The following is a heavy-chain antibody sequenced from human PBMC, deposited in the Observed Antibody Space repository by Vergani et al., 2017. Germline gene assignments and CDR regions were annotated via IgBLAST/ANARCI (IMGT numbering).Heavy chain of an antibody. D-gene: IGHD3-10*01. CDR1: GFTFGDYA. V-gene: IGHV3-49*04. CDR3: TRGRGNFDY. Sequence: EVQLVESGGGLVQPGRSLRLSCTASGFTFGDYAMSWVRQAPGKGLEWVGFIRSKAYGGTTEYAASVKGRFTISRDDSKSIAYLQMNSLKTEDTAVYYCTRGRGNFDYWGQGTLVTVSS. CDR2: IRSKAYGGTT. J-gene: IGHJ4*02.